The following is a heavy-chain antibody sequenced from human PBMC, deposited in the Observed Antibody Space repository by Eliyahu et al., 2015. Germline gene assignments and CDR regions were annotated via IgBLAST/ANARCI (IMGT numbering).Heavy chain of an antibody. CDR1: GYTFTXXX. Sequence: QVQLVQSGAEVEKPGASVKVSCXASGYTFTXXXIXWVRQATGQGLEWMGWMSPNNGNTGYAQNFQGRVTMTRNTSISTAYMELSSLRPEDTAVYYCTSWTIRAVRDASGRYRYYGVDVWGQGTTVTVSS. D-gene: IGHD3-10*01. V-gene: IGHV1-8*01. J-gene: IGHJ6*02. CDR3: TSWTIRAVRDASGRYRYYGVDV. CDR2: MSPNNGNT.